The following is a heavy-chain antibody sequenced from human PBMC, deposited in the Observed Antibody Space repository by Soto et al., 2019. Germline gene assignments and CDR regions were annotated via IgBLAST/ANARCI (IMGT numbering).Heavy chain of an antibody. V-gene: IGHV1-69*13. D-gene: IGHD6-13*01. Sequence: SVKVSCKASGGTFSSYAISWVRQAPGQGLEWMGGIIPIFGTANYAQKFQGRVTITADESTSTAYMELSSLRSEDTAVYYCAREVNSSSWDDAFDISGQGTMVTVSS. CDR1: GGTFSSYA. J-gene: IGHJ3*02. CDR3: AREVNSSSWDDAFDI. CDR2: IIPIFGTA.